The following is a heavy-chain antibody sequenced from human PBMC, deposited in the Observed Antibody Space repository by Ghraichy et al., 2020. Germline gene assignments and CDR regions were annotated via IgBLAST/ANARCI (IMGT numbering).Heavy chain of an antibody. Sequence: GGSLRLSCAASGFTVSNNYMNWVRQAPGKGLEWVSIIYRDGGTYYADSVKGRFTISRDNSKNMLYLQMNSLRAEDTAVYYCEIETGNNGNYGMDVWGQGTTVTVSS. CDR3: EIETGNNGNYGMDV. D-gene: IGHD1/OR15-1a*01. CDR1: GFTVSNNY. V-gene: IGHV3-53*01. J-gene: IGHJ6*02. CDR2: IYRDGGT.